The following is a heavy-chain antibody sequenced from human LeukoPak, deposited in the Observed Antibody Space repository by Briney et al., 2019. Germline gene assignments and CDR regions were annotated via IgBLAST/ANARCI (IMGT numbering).Heavy chain of an antibody. CDR1: GFTFSSYW. J-gene: IGHJ4*02. Sequence: GGSLRLSCAASGFTFSSYWMSWVRQAPGKGLEWVSVIYSGGTTSYADSVKGRFTISRDNSKNTLYLQMNTLRAEDTAVYYCARGGDYRRVDYWGQGTLVTVSS. V-gene: IGHV3-53*01. CDR2: IYSGGTT. CDR3: ARGGDYRRVDY. D-gene: IGHD4-17*01.